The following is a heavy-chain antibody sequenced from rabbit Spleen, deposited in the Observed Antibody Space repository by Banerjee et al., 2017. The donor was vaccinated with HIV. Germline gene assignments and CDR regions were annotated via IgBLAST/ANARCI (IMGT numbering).Heavy chain of an antibody. D-gene: IGHD2-1*01. J-gene: IGHJ4*01. CDR3: VRDLGYDDLSEKGYFNL. Sequence: QEQLEESGGDLVKPGASLTLTCIASGVSFSDNSYMCWVRQAPGKGLEWIGCIGTGSGSTYYASWAKGRFTISSHNAQNTLYLQLNSLTAADTATYFCVRDLGYDDLSEKGYFNLWGQGTLVTVS. CDR2: IGTGSGST. CDR1: GVSFSDNSY. V-gene: IGHV1S45*01.